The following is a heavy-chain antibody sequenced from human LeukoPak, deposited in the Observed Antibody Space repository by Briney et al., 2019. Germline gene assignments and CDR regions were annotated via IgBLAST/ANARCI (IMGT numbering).Heavy chain of an antibody. Sequence: SETLSLTCTVSGGSISSYYWSWIRQPPGKGREWIGYIYYSGSTNYNSTLKSRVTISVDTSKNQFSLKLSSVTATDTAVYYCAAHVAVAGTGMDYWGQGTLVTVSS. J-gene: IGHJ4*02. CDR2: IYYSGST. CDR3: AAHVAVAGTGMDY. V-gene: IGHV4-59*01. D-gene: IGHD6-19*01. CDR1: GGSISSYY.